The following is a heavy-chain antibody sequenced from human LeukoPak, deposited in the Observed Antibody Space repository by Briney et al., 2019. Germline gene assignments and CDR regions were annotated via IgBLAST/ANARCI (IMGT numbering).Heavy chain of an antibody. CDR3: AVTMTTVQTIAFDI. Sequence: ASVKVSCKASGGTFSSYAISWVRQAPGQGLEWMGWINPNSGGTNYAQKFQGRVTMTRNTSISTAYMELSSLRSEDTAVYYCAVTMTTVQTIAFDIWGQGTMVTVSS. J-gene: IGHJ3*02. V-gene: IGHV1-8*02. CDR1: GGTFSSYA. D-gene: IGHD4-17*01. CDR2: INPNSGGT.